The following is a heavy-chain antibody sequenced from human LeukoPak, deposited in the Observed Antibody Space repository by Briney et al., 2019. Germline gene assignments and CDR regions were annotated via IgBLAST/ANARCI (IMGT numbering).Heavy chain of an antibody. J-gene: IGHJ4*02. D-gene: IGHD3-10*01. CDR3: ARATGPGSYLIDY. CDR1: GFTFSSYA. CDR2: ISYDGSNK. V-gene: IGHV3-30-3*01. Sequence: GGSLRLSCAASGFTFSSYAMHWVRQAPGKGLEWVAVISYDGSNKYYADSVKGRFTISRDNSKNTLYLQMNSLRAEDTAVYYCARATGPGSYLIDYWGQGTLVTVSS.